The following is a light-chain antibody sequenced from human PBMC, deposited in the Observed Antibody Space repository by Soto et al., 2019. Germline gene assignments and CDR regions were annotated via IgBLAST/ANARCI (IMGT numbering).Light chain of an antibody. CDR2: DAS. Sequence: DIQMTQSPSTLSASVGDRVTITCRASQSISSWLAWYQQKPGKAPKLLIYDASSLESGVPSRFSGSGSGTEFTLTISSLQPDDFATYYCQQYNSHAGTFGQGTKVEIK. CDR3: QQYNSHAGT. J-gene: IGKJ1*01. V-gene: IGKV1-5*01. CDR1: QSISSW.